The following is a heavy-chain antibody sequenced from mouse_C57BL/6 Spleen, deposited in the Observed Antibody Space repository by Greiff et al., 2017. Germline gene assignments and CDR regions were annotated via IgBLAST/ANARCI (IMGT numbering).Heavy chain of an antibody. CDR2: IHPNRGST. Sequence: VQLQQPGAELVKPGASVKLSCKASGYTFTSYWMHWVKQRPGQGLEWIGMIHPNRGSTNYNDKFKSTATLTVDKSSSTAYMQLSSLTSEDSAVYYCAKARVTTTRYAMDYWGQGTSVTVSS. CDR3: AKARVTTTRYAMDY. CDR1: GYTFTSYW. D-gene: IGHD2-2*01. J-gene: IGHJ4*01. V-gene: IGHV1-64*01.